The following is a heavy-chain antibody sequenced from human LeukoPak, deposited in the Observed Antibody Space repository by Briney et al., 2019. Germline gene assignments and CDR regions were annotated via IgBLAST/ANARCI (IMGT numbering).Heavy chain of an antibody. CDR3: ATPYCGGDCYIDY. Sequence: SETLSLTCTVSGGSISSYYWSWIRQPPGKGLEWIGYIYYSGNTNYNPSLKSRVTISVDTSKNQFSLKLSSVTAADTAVYYCATPYCGGDCYIDYWGQGTLVTVSS. CDR2: IYYSGNT. CDR1: GGSISSYY. V-gene: IGHV4-59*08. J-gene: IGHJ4*02. D-gene: IGHD2-21*02.